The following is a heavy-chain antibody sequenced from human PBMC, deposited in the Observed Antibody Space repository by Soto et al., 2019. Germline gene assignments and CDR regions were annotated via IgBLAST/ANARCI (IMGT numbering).Heavy chain of an antibody. J-gene: IGHJ4*02. CDR2: IYAGNGKT. D-gene: IGHD6-13*01. V-gene: IGHV1-3*01. Sequence: ASVKVSCKASGYTFTNYPIHWVRQAPGQRLEWMAWIYAGNGKTKYSQNFQGRVTITRDASATTAYMELTSLRSEDTAVYYCTREAATGPLDYWGQGTLVTVSS. CDR1: GYTFTNYP. CDR3: TREAATGPLDY.